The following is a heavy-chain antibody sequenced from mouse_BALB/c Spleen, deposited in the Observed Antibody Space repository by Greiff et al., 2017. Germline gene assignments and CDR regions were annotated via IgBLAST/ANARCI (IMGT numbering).Heavy chain of an antibody. J-gene: IGHJ4*01. CDR3: ARWGVLRIRDAMDY. CDR1: GYTFTDYN. D-gene: IGHD1-2*01. Sequence: VQLQQSGPELVKPGASVKISCKASGYTFTDYNMHWVKQSHGKSLEWIGYIYPYNGGTGYNQKFKSKGTLTVDNSSSTAYMELRSLTSEDSAVYYGARWGVLRIRDAMDYWGQGTSVTVSS. CDR2: IYPYNGGT. V-gene: IGHV1S29*02.